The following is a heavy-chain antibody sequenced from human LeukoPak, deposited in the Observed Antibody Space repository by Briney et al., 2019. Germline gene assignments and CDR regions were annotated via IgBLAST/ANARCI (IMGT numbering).Heavy chain of an antibody. CDR3: ARSVTDDAFDI. J-gene: IGHJ3*02. CDR2: INGDGRIT. D-gene: IGHD4-17*01. CDR1: GFTFSDYW. Sequence: PGGSLRLSCAASGFTFSDYWMHWVRQAPGKGLVGVSRINGDGRITSYADSVKGRFSISRDNAKNTLYLQMNSLRAEDTAVYYCARSVTDDAFDIWGQGTMVTVSS. V-gene: IGHV3-74*01.